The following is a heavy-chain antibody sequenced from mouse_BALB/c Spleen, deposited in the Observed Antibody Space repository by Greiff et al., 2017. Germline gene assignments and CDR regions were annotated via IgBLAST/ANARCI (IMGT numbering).Heavy chain of an antibody. J-gene: IGHJ1*01. CDR3: ARGYDYLCWYFDV. D-gene: IGHD2-4*01. CDR1: GFTFSSFG. V-gene: IGHV5-17*02. CDR2: ISSGSSTI. Sequence: EVKLVESGGGLVQPGGSRKLSCAASGFTFSSFGMHWVRQAPEKGLEWVAYISSGSSTIYYADTVKGRFTISRDNPKNTLFLQMTSLRSEDTAMYYCARGYDYLCWYFDVWGAGTTVTVSS.